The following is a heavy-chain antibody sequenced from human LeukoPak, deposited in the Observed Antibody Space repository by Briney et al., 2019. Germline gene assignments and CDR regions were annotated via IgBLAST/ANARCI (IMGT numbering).Heavy chain of an antibody. Sequence: ASVKVSCKASGYTFTSYGISWVRQAPGQGLEWMGWISAYNGNTNYAQKLQGRVTMTTDTSTSTAYMELRSLRSDDTAVYYCARDYGDSDYYYYGMDVWGQGTTVTVSS. V-gene: IGHV1-18*01. CDR2: ISAYNGNT. J-gene: IGHJ6*02. CDR3: ARDYGDSDYYYYGMDV. D-gene: IGHD4-17*01. CDR1: GYTFTSYG.